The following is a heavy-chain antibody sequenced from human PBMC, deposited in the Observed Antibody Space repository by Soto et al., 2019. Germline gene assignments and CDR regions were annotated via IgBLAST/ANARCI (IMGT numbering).Heavy chain of an antibody. Sequence: SETLSLTCTFSVVSVNSPNYYCGWIRQPPGKGLEWIGSIYNSATTYYNPSLKTRVTISADTSRNQFSLNLRSVTAADTAMYYCGRVVIAATRHPDFEYWGQGALVIVS. V-gene: IGHV4-39*01. J-gene: IGHJ4*02. CDR3: GRVVIAATRHPDFEY. CDR1: VVSVNSPNYY. D-gene: IGHD2-15*01. CDR2: IYNSATT.